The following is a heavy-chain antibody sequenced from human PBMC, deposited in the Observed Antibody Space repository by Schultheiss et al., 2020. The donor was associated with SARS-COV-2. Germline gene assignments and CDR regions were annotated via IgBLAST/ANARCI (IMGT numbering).Heavy chain of an antibody. V-gene: IGHV4-4*07. CDR1: GGSISSYY. D-gene: IGHD4-23*01. J-gene: IGHJ5*02. Sequence: SETLSLTCTVSGGSISSYYWSWIRQPPGKGLEWIGSIYTSGSTNYNPSLKSRVTISVDTSKNQFSLKLSSVTAADTAVYYCARIGATVVTPGWFDPWGQGTLVTVSS. CDR3: ARIGATVVTPGWFDP. CDR2: IYTSGST.